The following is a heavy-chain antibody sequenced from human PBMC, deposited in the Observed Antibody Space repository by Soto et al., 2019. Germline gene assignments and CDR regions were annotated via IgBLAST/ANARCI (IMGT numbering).Heavy chain of an antibody. CDR2: TYYRSRWYN. V-gene: IGHV6-1*01. J-gene: IGHJ6*03. D-gene: IGHD1-7*01. CDR1: GDSVSSNSAA. Sequence: PSQTLSLTCVISGDSVSSNSAAWNWIRLSPSRGLEWLARTYYRSRWYNDYAVSVRSRITVNPDTSKNQFSLQLTSVTPEDTAVYYCAGTTSHQWYYMDFWDKGTTVTGSS. CDR3: AGTTSHQWYYMDF.